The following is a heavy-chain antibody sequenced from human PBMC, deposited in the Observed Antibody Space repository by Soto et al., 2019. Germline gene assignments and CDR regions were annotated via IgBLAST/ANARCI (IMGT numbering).Heavy chain of an antibody. CDR1: GFTISDHF. J-gene: IGHJ4*02. D-gene: IGHD5-12*01. Sequence: EVQVVESGGGLVQPGGSLRLSCAASGFTISDHFIDWVRQAPGKGLEWVGRTKNIGNNYATEYAASVKGRFTISRDDSRNSVYLYMNRLKSEDTAVYFCARGGNEYHYWGQGTLVTVSS. V-gene: IGHV3-72*01. CDR3: ARGGNEYHY. CDR2: TKNIGNNYAT.